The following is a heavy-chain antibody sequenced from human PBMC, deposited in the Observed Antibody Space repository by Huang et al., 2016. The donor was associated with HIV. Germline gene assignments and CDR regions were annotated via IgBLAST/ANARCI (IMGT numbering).Heavy chain of an antibody. D-gene: IGHD2-21*01. J-gene: IGHJ3*02. CDR3: ATGFDTYYDI. CDR1: GYNLTELS. CDR2: VAPETGET. V-gene: IGHV1-24*01. Sequence: QVQLVQSGAEVKKPGASVKVSCKVSGYNLTELSIHWVRQAHGKGLEWMGCVAPETGETNYAQNFQGRVTMTEDTSTDTAYMELNSLRSEDTAVYYCATGFDTYYDIWGQGTMVIASS.